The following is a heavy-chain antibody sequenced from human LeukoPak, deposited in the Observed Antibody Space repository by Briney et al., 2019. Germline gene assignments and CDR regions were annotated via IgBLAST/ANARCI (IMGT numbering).Heavy chain of an antibody. CDR2: INHSGST. D-gene: IGHD3-3*01. V-gene: IGHV4-34*01. CDR3: ARGRVDYDFWSGYYAY. Sequence: SETLSLTCAVYGGSFSGYYWSWIRQPPGKGLEWIGEINHSGSTNYNPSLKSRATISVDTSKNQFSLKLSSVTAADTAVYYCARGRVDYDFWSGYYAYWGQGTLVTVSS. CDR1: GGSFSGYY. J-gene: IGHJ4*02.